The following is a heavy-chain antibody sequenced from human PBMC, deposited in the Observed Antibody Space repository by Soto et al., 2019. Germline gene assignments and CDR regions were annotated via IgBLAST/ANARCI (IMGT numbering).Heavy chain of an antibody. Sequence: GGSLRLSCAASGFTFSSYSMNWVRQAPGKGLEWVSSISSSSSYIYYADSVKGRFTISRGNAKNSLYLQMNSLRAEDTAVYYCARVEALHYYDSSGPIDYWGQGPLVTVSS. J-gene: IGHJ4*02. D-gene: IGHD3-22*01. CDR3: ARVEALHYYDSSGPIDY. CDR1: GFTFSSYS. CDR2: ISSSSSYI. V-gene: IGHV3-21*01.